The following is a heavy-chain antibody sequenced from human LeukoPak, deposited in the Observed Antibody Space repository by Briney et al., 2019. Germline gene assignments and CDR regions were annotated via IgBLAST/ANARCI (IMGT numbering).Heavy chain of an antibody. CDR3: ARGLWFGESNFDY. J-gene: IGHJ4*02. Sequence: SETLSLTCTVSGGSISSSSYYWGWIRQPPGKGLEWIGSIYHSGRTYYNPSLKSRVTISVDTSKNQFSLKVSSVTAADTAVYYCARGLWFGESNFDYWGQGTLVTVSS. CDR2: IYHSGRT. CDR1: GGSISSSSYY. V-gene: IGHV4-39*07. D-gene: IGHD3-10*01.